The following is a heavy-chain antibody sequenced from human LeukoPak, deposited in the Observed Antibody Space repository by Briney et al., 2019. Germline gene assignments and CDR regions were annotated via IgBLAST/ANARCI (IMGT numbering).Heavy chain of an antibody. V-gene: IGHV1-46*01. CDR2: INPSGGST. D-gene: IGHD6-13*01. CDR3: AKLAAAGTAHYYFDY. Sequence: GASVKVSCKASGYTLTSYHMHWVRQAPGQGPEIMGIINPSGGSTTYAQKFQGRVTMTRDTSTSTVYMELSSLRSEDTAVYYCAKLAAAGTAHYYFDYWGQGTLVTVSS. J-gene: IGHJ4*02. CDR1: GYTLTSYH.